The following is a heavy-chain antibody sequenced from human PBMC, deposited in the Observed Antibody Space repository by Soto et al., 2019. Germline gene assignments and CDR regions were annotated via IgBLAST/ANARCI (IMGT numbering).Heavy chain of an antibody. CDR3: ARDSRLITGTIFDY. V-gene: IGHV1-18*04. Sequence: ASVKVSCKASGYTFTSYGISWVRQAPGQGLEWMGWISAYNGNTNYAQKLQGRVTMTTVTSTSTAYMELRSLRSDDTAVYYCARDSRLITGTIFDYWGQGTLVTVSS. CDR2: ISAYNGNT. J-gene: IGHJ4*02. D-gene: IGHD1-20*01. CDR1: GYTFTSYG.